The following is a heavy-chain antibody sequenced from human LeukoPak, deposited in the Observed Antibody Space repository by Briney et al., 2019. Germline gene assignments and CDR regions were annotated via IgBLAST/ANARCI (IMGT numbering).Heavy chain of an antibody. CDR1: GDSVSSNSAA. CDR3: ARHAVAYGMDV. Sequence: SQTLSLTCAISGDSVSSNSAACNWIRQSPSRGLEWLGRTYYRSKWYSDYALFVKSRITINPDTSKNQFSLQLNSVTPEDTAMYYCARHAVAYGMDVWGQGTTVTVSS. V-gene: IGHV6-1*01. D-gene: IGHD6-19*01. CDR2: TYYRSKWYS. J-gene: IGHJ6*02.